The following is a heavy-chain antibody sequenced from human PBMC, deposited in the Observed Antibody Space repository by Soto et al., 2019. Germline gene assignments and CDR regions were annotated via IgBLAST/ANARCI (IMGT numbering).Heavy chain of an antibody. J-gene: IGHJ4*02. D-gene: IGHD2-15*01. Sequence: GGSLRLSCAASGFTFSSYGMHWVRQAPGKGLEWVAVIWYDGSNKYYADSVKGRFTISRDNSKNTLYLQMNSLRAEDTAVYYCARDGKTRYCSGGSCYGNFDYWGQGTLVTVSS. V-gene: IGHV3-33*01. CDR2: IWYDGSNK. CDR3: ARDGKTRYCSGGSCYGNFDY. CDR1: GFTFSSYG.